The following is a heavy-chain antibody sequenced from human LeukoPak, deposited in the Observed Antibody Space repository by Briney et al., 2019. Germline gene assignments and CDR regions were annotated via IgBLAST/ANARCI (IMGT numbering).Heavy chain of an antibody. CDR2: ISAYNGST. J-gene: IGHJ4*02. V-gene: IGHV1-18*01. D-gene: IGHD3-3*01. CDR1: GYTFTSYG. Sequence: GASVKVSCKASGYTFTSYGISWVRQAPGQGLEWMGWISAYNGSTNYAQKLQGRVTMTTDTSTSTAYMELRSLRSDDTAVYYCARAARRINDFWSGSLPGYFDYWGQGTLVTVSS. CDR3: ARAARRINDFWSGSLPGYFDY.